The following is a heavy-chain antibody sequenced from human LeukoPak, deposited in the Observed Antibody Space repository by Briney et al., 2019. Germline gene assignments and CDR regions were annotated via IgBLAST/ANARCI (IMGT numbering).Heavy chain of an antibody. CDR1: GFTVSSNY. V-gene: IGHV3-66*02. CDR2: IYSGGSI. D-gene: IGHD3-22*01. Sequence: GGSLRLSCAASGFTVSSNYMSWVRQAPGKGLEWVSVIYSGGSIHYSDSVKGRFTISRDNSKNMLYLQMSSLRPEDTAVYYCARGSAYSHWGQGTLVTVSS. J-gene: IGHJ4*02. CDR3: ARGSAYSH.